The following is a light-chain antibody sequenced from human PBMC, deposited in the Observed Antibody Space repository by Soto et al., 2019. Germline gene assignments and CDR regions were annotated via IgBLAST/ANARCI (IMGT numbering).Light chain of an antibody. Sequence: QSVLTQPPSVSGAPGQRVTISCTGSSSNIGAGYNVHWYQQLPGTAPKLLIYVNSNRPSGVPDRFSGSKSGTSASLAITGFQAEDEADYYGQSYDSSLSGVVFGGGTKVTVL. J-gene: IGLJ2*01. CDR2: VNS. V-gene: IGLV1-40*01. CDR1: SSNIGAGYN. CDR3: QSYDSSLSGVV.